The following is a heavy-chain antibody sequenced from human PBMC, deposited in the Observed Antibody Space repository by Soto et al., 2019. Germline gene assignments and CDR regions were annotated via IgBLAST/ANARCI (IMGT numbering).Heavy chain of an antibody. CDR3: ARDRSPIAVAGTGFDY. CDR1: GGFISSYY. Sequence: PSETLSVTCTVSGGFISSYYWSWIRQPPGKGLEWIGYIYYSGSTNYNPSLKSRVTISVDTSKNQFSLKLSSVTAADTAVYYCARDRSPIAVAGTGFDYWGQGTLVTVSS. V-gene: IGHV4-59*01. CDR2: IYYSGST. J-gene: IGHJ4*02. D-gene: IGHD6-19*01.